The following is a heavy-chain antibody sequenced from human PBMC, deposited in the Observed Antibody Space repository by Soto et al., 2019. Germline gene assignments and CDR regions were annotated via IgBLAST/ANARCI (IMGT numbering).Heavy chain of an antibody. Sequence: GESLKISCQASGYRFIRYWIGLGRQMPGEGLGWMGPIYPADSDTRYSPSFEGQVTISADKSISTAYMQWNSMKASDSAIYYCARKDYGGNSIDYWGHGTLVTVSS. J-gene: IGHJ4*01. D-gene: IGHD4-17*01. CDR3: ARKDYGGNSIDY. CDR1: GYRFIRYW. CDR2: IYPADSDT. V-gene: IGHV5-51*01.